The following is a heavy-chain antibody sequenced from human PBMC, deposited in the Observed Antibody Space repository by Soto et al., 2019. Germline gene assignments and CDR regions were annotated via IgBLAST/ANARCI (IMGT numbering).Heavy chain of an antibody. J-gene: IGHJ4*02. Sequence: ASVKVSCKASGYIFTSHYMHWVRQAPGQGLEWMGVINPNGGSTNYAQKVQGRVSMTRDTSTSTFYMELSSLRSEDTAVFYCARDVSFREGSDSGWYFDFWGQGTLVTVSS. CDR3: ARDVSFREGSDSGWYFDF. D-gene: IGHD1-26*01. CDR1: GYIFTSHY. V-gene: IGHV1-46*01. CDR2: INPNGGST.